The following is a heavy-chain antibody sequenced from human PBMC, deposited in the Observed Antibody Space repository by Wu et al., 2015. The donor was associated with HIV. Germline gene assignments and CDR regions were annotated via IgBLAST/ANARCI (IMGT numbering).Heavy chain of an antibody. CDR2: ISGNNGHT. J-gene: IGHJ4*02. Sequence: QVQLVQSGAEVKKPGASVRVSCRASGYSLSDYGMHWVRQAPGQGLEWMGWISGNNGHTNYPQRLQGRVSMTTDTSANTVYMELRSLTFDDTAVYYCARDRGIGIPVSGSDYWGQGTLVTVTS. V-gene: IGHV1-18*01. CDR1: GYSLSDYG. CDR3: ARDRGIGIPVSGSDY. D-gene: IGHD6-19*01.